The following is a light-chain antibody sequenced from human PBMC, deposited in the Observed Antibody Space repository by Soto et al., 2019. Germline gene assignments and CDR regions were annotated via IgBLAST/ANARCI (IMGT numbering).Light chain of an antibody. V-gene: IGKV1-5*01. J-gene: IGKJ1*01. CDR3: QHYNSYSEA. CDR1: QSISSW. CDR2: DAS. Sequence: DIQMTHSPSTLSASVGAGVTITCRASQSISSWLAWYQQKPGKAPKLLIYDASSLQSGVPSRFSGSGSGTEFTLTISSLQPDDFATYYCQHYNSYSEAFGQGTKVDI.